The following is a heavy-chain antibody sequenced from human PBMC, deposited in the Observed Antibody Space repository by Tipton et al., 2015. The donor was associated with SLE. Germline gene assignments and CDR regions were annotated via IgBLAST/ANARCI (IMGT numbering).Heavy chain of an antibody. Sequence: TLSLTCTVSGGSISSYYWSWIRQPPGKGLEWIGYINYNGNTKYNPSLKSRVTISLDTSKNQISLKLSSVTAVDTAVYYCTKHFTGSSSFAEPFQQWGQGSLVTVSS. CDR2: INYNGNT. V-gene: IGHV4-59*08. CDR1: GGSISSYY. J-gene: IGHJ1*01. D-gene: IGHD1-26*01. CDR3: TKHFTGSSSFAEPFQQ.